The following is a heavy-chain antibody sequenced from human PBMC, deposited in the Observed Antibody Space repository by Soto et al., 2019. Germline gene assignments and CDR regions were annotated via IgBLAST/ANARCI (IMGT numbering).Heavy chain of an antibody. J-gene: IGHJ6*02. Sequence: ASVKVSCKVSGYTLTELSMHWVRQAPGKGLEWMGGIDPEDGERIYAQKFQGRVTMTEDTSTDTAYMELSSLRSEDTAVYYCARDRMVRASHHYGMDVWGQGTTVTVSS. CDR1: GYTLTELS. CDR2: IDPEDGER. V-gene: IGHV1-24*01. D-gene: IGHD3-10*01. CDR3: ARDRMVRASHHYGMDV.